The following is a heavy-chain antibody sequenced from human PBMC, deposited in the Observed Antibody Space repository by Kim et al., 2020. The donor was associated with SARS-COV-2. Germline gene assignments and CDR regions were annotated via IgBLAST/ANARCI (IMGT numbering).Heavy chain of an antibody. J-gene: IGHJ4*02. V-gene: IGHV5-10-1*01. CDR3: ARLVVVAAKDY. D-gene: IGHD2-15*01. CDR2: T. Sequence: TNYSPSFQGHVTISADKSISTAYLQWSSLKASDTAMYYCARLVVVAAKDYWGQGTLVTVSS.